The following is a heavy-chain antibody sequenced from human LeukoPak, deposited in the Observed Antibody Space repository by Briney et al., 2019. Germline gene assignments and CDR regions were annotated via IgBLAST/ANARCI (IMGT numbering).Heavy chain of an antibody. J-gene: IGHJ4*02. D-gene: IGHD3-16*01. CDR2: ISYDGSNK. Sequence: GGSLRLSCAASGFTFSSYAMHWVRQAPGKGLEWVAVISYDGSNKYYADSVKGRFTISRDNSKNTLYLQMNSLRAEDTAVYYCARDLGDYFDYWGQGTLVTVSS. V-gene: IGHV3-30-3*01. CDR1: GFTFSSYA. CDR3: ARDLGDYFDY.